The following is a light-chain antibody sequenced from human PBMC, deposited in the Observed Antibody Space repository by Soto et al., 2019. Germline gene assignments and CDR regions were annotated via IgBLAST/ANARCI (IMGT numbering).Light chain of an antibody. CDR2: DVD. CDR1: SSDVGGYSY. Sequence: QSALTQPASVSGSPGQSITISCTGTSSDVGGYSYVSWYQQHPGKAPKLMIYDVDNRPSGVSNRFSGSKSGNTASLTISGLQAGDEADYYCTSYTSSSTLVFGTGTKVTVL. J-gene: IGLJ1*01. CDR3: TSYTSSSTLV. V-gene: IGLV2-14*01.